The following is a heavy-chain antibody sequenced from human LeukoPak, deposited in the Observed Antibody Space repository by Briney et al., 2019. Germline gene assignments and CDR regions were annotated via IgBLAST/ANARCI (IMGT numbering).Heavy chain of an antibody. V-gene: IGHV4-31*03. D-gene: IGHD5-18*01. J-gene: IGHJ4*02. CDR2: IYYSSST. Sequence: SQTLSLTCTVSGGSISSGGYYWSWIRQHSGMGLEWIGYIYYSSSTYYNPSLKSRVTISVDTSKNQFSLKLSSVTAADTGVYYCARDAEGSSGYSYADWGQGTLVTVSS. CDR1: GGSISSGGYY. CDR3: ARDAEGSSGYSYAD.